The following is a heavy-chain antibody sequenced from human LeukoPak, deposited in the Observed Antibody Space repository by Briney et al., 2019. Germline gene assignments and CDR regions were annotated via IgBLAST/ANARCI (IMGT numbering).Heavy chain of an antibody. D-gene: IGHD4-17*01. Sequence: ASVKVSCKASGYTFTGYYMHWVRQATGQGLEWMGWMNPNSGNTGYAQKFQGRVTMTRNTSISTAYMELSSLRSEDTAVYYCARNPTVTTRRPRTSWFDPWGQGTLVTVSS. V-gene: IGHV1-8*02. CDR3: ARNPTVTTRRPRTSWFDP. CDR1: GYTFTGYY. J-gene: IGHJ5*02. CDR2: MNPNSGNT.